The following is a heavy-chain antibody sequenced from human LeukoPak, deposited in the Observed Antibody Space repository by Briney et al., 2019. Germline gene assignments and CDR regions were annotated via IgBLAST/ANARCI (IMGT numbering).Heavy chain of an antibody. CDR2: INHSGST. CDR3: ARYFGAY. J-gene: IGHJ4*02. Sequence: SETLSLTCAVYGGSFSGYYWSWIRQPPGKGLEWIGEINHSGSTNYNPSLKSRVTTSVDTSKNQFSLKLSSVTAADTAVYYCARYFGAYWGQGTLVTVSS. CDR1: GGSFSGYY. V-gene: IGHV4-34*01. D-gene: IGHD2-21*01.